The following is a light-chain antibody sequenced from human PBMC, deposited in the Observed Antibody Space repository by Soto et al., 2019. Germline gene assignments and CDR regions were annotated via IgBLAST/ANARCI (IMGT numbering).Light chain of an antibody. CDR1: QGISSY. Sequence: DIQLTQSPSFLSASVGDRVTITCRASQGISSYLAWYQQKPGKAPKLLIYAASTLQSGVPSRFSGSGSGTEFTLTISSLQPEDFATYYCQQLNSCPEFTFGPGTKVDIK. CDR2: AAS. V-gene: IGKV1-9*01. CDR3: QQLNSCPEFT. J-gene: IGKJ3*01.